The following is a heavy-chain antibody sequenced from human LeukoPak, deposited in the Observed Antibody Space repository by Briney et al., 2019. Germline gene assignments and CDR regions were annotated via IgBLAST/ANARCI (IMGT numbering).Heavy chain of an antibody. CDR2: IYYSGST. CDR1: GGSISSSTYY. V-gene: IGHV4-39*01. Sequence: SETLSLTCTVSGGSISSSTYYWGWIRQPPGKGLEWIGSIYYSGSTYYNPSLKSPVTISVDTSKNQFSLKLTSVTAADTAVYYCARLIAAAARGIDHWGQGTLVTVSS. J-gene: IGHJ4*02. CDR3: ARLIAAAARGIDH. D-gene: IGHD6-13*01.